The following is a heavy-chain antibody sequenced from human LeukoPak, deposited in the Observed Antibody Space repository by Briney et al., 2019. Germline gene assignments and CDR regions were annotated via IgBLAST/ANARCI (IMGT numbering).Heavy chain of an antibody. D-gene: IGHD6-19*01. CDR2: IYYSGST. CDR3: ARRGAGISPDY. Sequence: WFRQPPGKGLEWIGSIYYSGSTYYNPSLKSRVTISVDTSKNQFSLKLSSVTAADTAVYYCARRGAGISPDYWGQGTLVTVSS. J-gene: IGHJ4*02. V-gene: IGHV4-39*01.